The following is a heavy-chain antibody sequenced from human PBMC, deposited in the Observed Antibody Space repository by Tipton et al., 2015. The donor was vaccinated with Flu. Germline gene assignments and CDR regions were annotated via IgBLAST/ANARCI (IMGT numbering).Heavy chain of an antibody. CDR3: ARHTGDSVRGIIDY. J-gene: IGHJ4*02. CDR1: GYSISSGYY. CDR2: IYHSGST. V-gene: IGHV4-38-2*01. Sequence: TLSLTCVVSGYSISSGYYWGWVRQPPGKGLEWIGTIYHSGSTYYNPSLKSRVTISVDTSKNQFSLKLCSVTAADTAVYYCARHTGDSVRGIIDYWGQGTLVTVSS. D-gene: IGHD3-10*02.